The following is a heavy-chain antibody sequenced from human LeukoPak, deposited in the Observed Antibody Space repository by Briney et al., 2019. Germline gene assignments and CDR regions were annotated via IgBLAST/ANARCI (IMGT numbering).Heavy chain of an antibody. CDR2: ISGNGGST. Sequence: GGSLRLSCSASGFTFSSYAIHWVRQAPGKGLEYVSAISGNGGSTYYADSVKGRFTISRDNSKNTLYLQMSSLRVEDTAVYYCVKWGVWYSGYDWDYWGQGTLVTVSS. V-gene: IGHV3-64D*09. CDR1: GFTFSSYA. CDR3: VKWGVWYSGYDWDY. D-gene: IGHD5-12*01. J-gene: IGHJ4*02.